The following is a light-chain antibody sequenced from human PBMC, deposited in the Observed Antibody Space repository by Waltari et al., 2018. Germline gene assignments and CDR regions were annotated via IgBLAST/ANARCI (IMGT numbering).Light chain of an antibody. V-gene: IGKV1-33*01. CDR1: QDISNF. Sequence: DIQMTQSPSSLSASVGDRVTITCQASQDISNFLNWYQQKPGKAPKLLIYDASILQTGYPSRFRGRGSGSDFTLTISSLEPEDFATYYCQQHDRPPLTFGGGTRVEIK. CDR3: QQHDRPPLT. J-gene: IGKJ4*01. CDR2: DAS.